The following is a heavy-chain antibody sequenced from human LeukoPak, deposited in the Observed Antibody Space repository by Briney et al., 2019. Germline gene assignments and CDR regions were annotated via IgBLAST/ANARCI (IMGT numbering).Heavy chain of an antibody. D-gene: IGHD6-13*01. V-gene: IGHV4-59*01. CDR1: GGSISSYY. CDR3: ARYIAAAVHFDP. CDR2: IYYSGSS. Sequence: SETLSLTCTVSGGSISSYYWSWIRQPPGQGLEWMGYIYYSGSSNYNPSLKSRVTISVDTSKNQFSLKLSSVTAADTAVYYCARYIAAAVHFDPWGQGTLVTVSS. J-gene: IGHJ5*02.